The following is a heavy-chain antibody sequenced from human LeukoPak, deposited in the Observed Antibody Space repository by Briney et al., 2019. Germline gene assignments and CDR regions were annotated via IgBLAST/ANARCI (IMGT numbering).Heavy chain of an antibody. CDR3: ASRSSGYYGAFDI. J-gene: IGHJ3*02. V-gene: IGHV1-69*04. Sequence: SVKVSCKASGGTFSSYAISWVRQAPRQGLEWMGRIIPILGIANYAQKFQGRVTITADKSTSTAYMELSSLRSEDTAVYYCASRSSGYYGAFDIWGQGTMVTVSS. CDR2: IIPILGIA. D-gene: IGHD3-22*01. CDR1: GGTFSSYA.